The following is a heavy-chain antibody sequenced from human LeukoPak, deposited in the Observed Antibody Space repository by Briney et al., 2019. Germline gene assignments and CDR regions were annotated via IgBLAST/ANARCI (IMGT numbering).Heavy chain of an antibody. V-gene: IGHV1-18*01. CDR1: GYTFTSYG. CDR3: ARDRGTYYDFWSGYHY. Sequence: ASVKVSCKASGYTFTSYGISWVRQAPGQGLEWMGWISAYNGNTNHAQNFQGRVTVTTETSTSTAYMELRSLRSDDTAVYYCARDRGTYYDFWSGYHYWGQGTLVTVSS. D-gene: IGHD3-3*01. CDR2: ISAYNGNT. J-gene: IGHJ4*02.